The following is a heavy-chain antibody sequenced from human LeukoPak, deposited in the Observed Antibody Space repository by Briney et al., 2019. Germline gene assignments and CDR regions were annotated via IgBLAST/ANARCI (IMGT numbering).Heavy chain of an antibody. CDR3: ARVWGSGSYYTNFDY. CDR2: IYYSGST. D-gene: IGHD1-26*01. CDR1: GGSISSYY. Sequence: PSETLSLTCTVSGGSISSYYWSWIRQPPGKGLEWIGYIYYSGSTNYNPSLKSRVTISVDTSKNQFSLKLSSVTAADTAVYYCARVWGSGSYYTNFDYWGRGTLVTVSS. V-gene: IGHV4-59*01. J-gene: IGHJ4*02.